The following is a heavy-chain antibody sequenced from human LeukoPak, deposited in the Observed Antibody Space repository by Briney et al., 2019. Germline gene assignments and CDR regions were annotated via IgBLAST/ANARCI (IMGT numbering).Heavy chain of an antibody. CDR2: INHSGVT. CDR3: ARLRRSPSGYSYGLGY. CDR1: GGSFSDYY. D-gene: IGHD5-18*01. V-gene: IGHV4-34*01. J-gene: IGHJ4*02. Sequence: SETLSLTCAVYGGSFSDYYWNWIRQPPGKGLEWIGEINHSGVTNYKPSLKSRVTISVDTSKNQFSLNLSSVTAADTAVYYCARLRRSPSGYSYGLGYWGQGTLVTVSS.